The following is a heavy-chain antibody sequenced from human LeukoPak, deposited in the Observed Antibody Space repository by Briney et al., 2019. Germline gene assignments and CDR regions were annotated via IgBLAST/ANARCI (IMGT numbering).Heavy chain of an antibody. CDR1: GFTFSSYE. J-gene: IGHJ3*02. Sequence: GGSLRLSCAAAGFTFSSYEMNWVRQAPGKGLEWLSYVSSSGSTIYYADSVKGRFTISRDNAKNSLYLQMNSLRAEDTAFYYCARGAVAVDLGAFDIWGQGTMVTVSS. CDR3: ARGAVAVDLGAFDI. D-gene: IGHD4-23*01. CDR2: VSSSGSTI. V-gene: IGHV3-48*03.